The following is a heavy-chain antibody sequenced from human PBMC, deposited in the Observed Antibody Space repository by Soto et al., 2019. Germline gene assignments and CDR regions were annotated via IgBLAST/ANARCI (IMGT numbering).Heavy chain of an antibody. D-gene: IGHD2-15*01. CDR1: GYTFTGYY. V-gene: IGHV1-2*04. J-gene: IGHJ4*02. Sequence: ASVKVSCKASGYTFTGYYMHWVRQAPGQGLEWMGWINPNSGGTNYAQKSQGWVTMTRDTSISTAYMELSRLRSDDTAVYYCARQIAMGYCSGGSCSITDYWGQGTLVTVSS. CDR3: ARQIAMGYCSGGSCSITDY. CDR2: INPNSGGT.